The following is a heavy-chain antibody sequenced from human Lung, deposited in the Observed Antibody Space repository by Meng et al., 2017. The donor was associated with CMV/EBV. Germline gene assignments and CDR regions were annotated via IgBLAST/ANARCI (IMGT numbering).Heavy chain of an antibody. CDR1: GGSISSSSYY. D-gene: IGHD3-22*01. CDR3: AKENYGSSGDDAFDI. J-gene: IGHJ3*02. V-gene: IGHV4-39*07. CDR2: IYYSRST. Sequence: SETLSLTCTVSGGSISSSSYYWGWIRQPPGKGLEWIGSIYYSRSTYYNPSLKSRVTISVDTSKNQFSLKLNSVTAADTAVYYCAKENYGSSGDDAFDIWGQGTMVTVSS.